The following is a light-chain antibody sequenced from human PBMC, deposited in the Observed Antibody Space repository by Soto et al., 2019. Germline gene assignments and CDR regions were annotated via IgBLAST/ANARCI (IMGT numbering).Light chain of an antibody. CDR2: KDN. V-gene: IGLV6-57*01. CDR3: QSYDNNNHWV. CDR1: SGSIANNF. Sequence: NFMLTQPHSVSESPGKTVTMSCTRSSGSIANNFVQWYQQRPGSSPTTVIYKDNQRPSGVPDRFSGSIDSSSNSASLSISGLKPEDEAEYYCQSYDNNNHWVFGGGTKLTVL. J-gene: IGLJ3*02.